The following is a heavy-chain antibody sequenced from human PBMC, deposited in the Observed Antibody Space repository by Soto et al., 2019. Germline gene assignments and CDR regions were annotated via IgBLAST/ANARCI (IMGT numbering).Heavy chain of an antibody. CDR1: GASISNYY. CDR3: ARGAHLSLHYYYMDV. CDR2: THSTWSP. J-gene: IGHJ6*03. Sequence: SETLSLTCNVSGASISNYYWNWVRQPPGRGLEWIAFTHSTWSPNYNPSLKSRVTVSVDASKNQFSLRLSSVTAADTAIYYCARGAHLSLHYYYMDVWGKGTTVTVSS. V-gene: IGHV4-59*01.